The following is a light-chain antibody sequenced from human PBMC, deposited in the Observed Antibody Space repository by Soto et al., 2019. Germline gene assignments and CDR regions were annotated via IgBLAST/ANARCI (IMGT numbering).Light chain of an antibody. CDR1: QGINNS. CDR3: KQSSGCPLT. J-gene: IGKJ4*01. V-gene: IGKV1-12*01. CDR2: AVS. Sequence: DIQLTQSPSSGATFAGDGGTIISRANQGINNSLACYQQKPGNAPELLIYAVSYLQSGVPSRFSGSGSGTDFSLTISSLQPEDFAAFFCKQSSGCPLTFGGGTKVDIK.